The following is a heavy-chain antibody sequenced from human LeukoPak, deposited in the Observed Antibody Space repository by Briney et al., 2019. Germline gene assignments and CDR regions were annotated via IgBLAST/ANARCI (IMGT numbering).Heavy chain of an antibody. CDR2: IWYDGSNK. CDR3: ARAQGYCGNGVCYTGYYYYMDV. V-gene: IGHV3-33*01. Sequence: GGSLRLSCAASGFTFSSYGMHWVRQAPGKGLEWVAVIWYDGSNKYYADSVKGRFTISRDNSKNTLYLQVNSLRAEDTAVYYCARAQGYCGNGVCYTGYYYYMDVWGKGTTVTVSS. J-gene: IGHJ6*03. D-gene: IGHD2-8*01. CDR1: GFTFSSYG.